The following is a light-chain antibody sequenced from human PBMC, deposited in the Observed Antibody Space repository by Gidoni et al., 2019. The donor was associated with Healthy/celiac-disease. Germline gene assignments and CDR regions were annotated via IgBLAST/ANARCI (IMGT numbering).Light chain of an antibody. CDR3: SSYTSSSTRV. CDR1: SSDVGGYNY. CDR2: DVS. Sequence: QSALTQPASVSGSPGQSIPISCTGTSSDVGGYNYVSWYQQHPGKAPKLMIYDVSTRPSGVSNRFSGSKSGNTASLTISGLQAEDEADYYCSSYTSSSTRVFGGGTKLTVL. J-gene: IGLJ3*02. V-gene: IGLV2-14*03.